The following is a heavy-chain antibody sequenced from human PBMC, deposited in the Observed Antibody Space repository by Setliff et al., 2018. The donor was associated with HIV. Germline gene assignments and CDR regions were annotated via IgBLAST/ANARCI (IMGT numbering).Heavy chain of an antibody. CDR1: GDTFRSYG. D-gene: IGHD1-26*01. CDR2: IITLLGTV. Sequence: SVKVSCKASGDTFRSYGISWVRQAPGQGLEWMGGIITLLGTVNYAQKFQGRVTITADISTSTAYVELSSLRSEDTAVYYCARASGGNSVENGFDIWGQGTMVTVSS. J-gene: IGHJ3*02. CDR3: ARASGGNSVENGFDI. V-gene: IGHV1-69*10.